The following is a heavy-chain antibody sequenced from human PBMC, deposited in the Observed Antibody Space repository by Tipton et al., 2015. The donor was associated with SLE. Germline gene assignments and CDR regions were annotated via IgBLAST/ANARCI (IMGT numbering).Heavy chain of an antibody. D-gene: IGHD5-18*01. CDR1: GFTFASYD. J-gene: IGHJ4*02. CDR2: ISTYNGDT. V-gene: IGHV1-18*01. Sequence: QSGAEVKKPGASVKVSCKASGFTFASYDISWVRQAPGQGLEWMGWISTYNGDTNYAQNLQGRVTMTTDTSTSTAYMELRSLRSDDTAIYYCARVRVDTAMGVFDFWGQGTLVTVSS. CDR3: ARVRVDTAMGVFDF.